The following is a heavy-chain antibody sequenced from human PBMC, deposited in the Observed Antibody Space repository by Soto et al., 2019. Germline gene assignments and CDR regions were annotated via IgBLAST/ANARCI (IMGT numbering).Heavy chain of an antibody. Sequence: QVHLVQSGTEVKEPGASVKVSCKASASTFTGYTINWVRQAPGQGLEWMGWISTFNGNTKYAGNFEGRVPMTTNTSTTTAYMALTSLTFDDTAVYFCARGSVTSGRWFGPWGQGTLVSVSS. J-gene: IGHJ5*02. CDR1: ASTFTGYT. V-gene: IGHV1-18*04. CDR3: ARGSVTSGRWFGP. D-gene: IGHD4-17*01. CDR2: ISTFNGNT.